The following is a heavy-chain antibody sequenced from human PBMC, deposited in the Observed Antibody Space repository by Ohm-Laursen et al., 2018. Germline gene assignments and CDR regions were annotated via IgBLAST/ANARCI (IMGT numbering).Heavy chain of an antibody. Sequence: GTLSLTCTVSGGSISSYYWSWIRQPPGKGLEWIGYIYYSGSTNYNPSLKSRVTISVDTSKNQFSLKLSSVTAADTAVYYCARHNSRLYDSSGYYYDAFDIWGQGTMVTVSS. J-gene: IGHJ3*02. D-gene: IGHD3-22*01. CDR1: GGSISSYY. CDR2: IYYSGST. CDR3: ARHNSRLYDSSGYYYDAFDI. V-gene: IGHV4-59*08.